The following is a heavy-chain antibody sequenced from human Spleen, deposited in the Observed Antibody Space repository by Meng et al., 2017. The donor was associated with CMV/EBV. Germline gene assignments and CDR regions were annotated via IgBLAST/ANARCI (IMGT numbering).Heavy chain of an antibody. Sequence: VPPQCTGPGLVTPSQTLSLPSTCSGASISSGDYYWSWIRQPPGKGLEWIGYIYYSGSTYYNPSLKSRVTISVDTSKNQFSLKLSSVTAADTAVYYCARDRSGDHFDYWGQGTLVTVSS. CDR3: ARDRSGDHFDY. V-gene: IGHV4-30-4*08. CDR2: IYYSGST. D-gene: IGHD6-25*01. J-gene: IGHJ4*02. CDR1: GASISSGDYY.